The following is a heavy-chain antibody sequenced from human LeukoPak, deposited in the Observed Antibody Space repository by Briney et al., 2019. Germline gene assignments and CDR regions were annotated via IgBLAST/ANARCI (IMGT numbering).Heavy chain of an antibody. CDR1: GFSFSNYV. J-gene: IGHJ3*02. CDR3: VQEGPRGLAFDI. CDR2: IRGGGDGT. V-gene: IGHV3-23*01. Sequence: GGSLRLSCEVSGFSFSNYVMSWVRQAPGKGLEWVSGIRGGGDGTYYADSVKGRFTISRDNSKNTLYLQMNSLRAEDTAVYYCVQEGPRGLAFDIWGQGTKVTVSS.